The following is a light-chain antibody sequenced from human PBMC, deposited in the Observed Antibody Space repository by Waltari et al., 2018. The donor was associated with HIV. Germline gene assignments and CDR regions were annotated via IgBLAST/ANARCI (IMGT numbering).Light chain of an antibody. V-gene: IGLV3-25*03. CDR1: ALPNQY. CDR2: KDN. CDR3: QSADSSGTVV. J-gene: IGLJ2*01. Sequence: SYELTQPPSVSVSPGQTARITCSGDALPNQYAYWYKQKPGQAPVLVIYKDNERPSGTPERISGSSSGTTVTLTISGVQAEDEADYYCQSADSSGTVVFGGGTKLTVL.